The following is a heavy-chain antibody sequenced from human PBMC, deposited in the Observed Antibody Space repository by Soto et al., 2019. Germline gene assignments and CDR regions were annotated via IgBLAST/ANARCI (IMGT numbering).Heavy chain of an antibody. Sequence: EVQLLESGGGLVQPGGSLRLSCAASGFTFSTYDMIWVRQAPGKGLEWVSDIRGRGNSAFYADSVKGRFTISRDNAQNSLYLEMTSLRVEDTGVYYCARDTGRASADLWGQGTLVTVSS. CDR3: ARDTGRASADL. D-gene: IGHD6-13*01. V-gene: IGHV3-23*01. J-gene: IGHJ5*02. CDR1: GFTFSTYD. CDR2: IRGRGNSA.